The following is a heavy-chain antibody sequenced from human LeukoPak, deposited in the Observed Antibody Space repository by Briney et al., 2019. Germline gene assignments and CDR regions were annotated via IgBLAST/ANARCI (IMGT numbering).Heavy chain of an antibody. D-gene: IGHD4-23*01. J-gene: IGHJ6*02. CDR3: ARGMYGGSSASGPYYYPGKDV. V-gene: IGHV3-11*01. CDR2: ISSSGSTI. CDR1: GFTFSDYY. Sequence: PGGSLRLSCAASGFTFSDYYMNWIRQAPGKGLEWVSYISSSGSTIYYADSVKGRFTISRDNAKNSLYLQMNSLRAEDTAVYYCARGMYGGSSASGPYYYPGKDVWGQGTTVTV.